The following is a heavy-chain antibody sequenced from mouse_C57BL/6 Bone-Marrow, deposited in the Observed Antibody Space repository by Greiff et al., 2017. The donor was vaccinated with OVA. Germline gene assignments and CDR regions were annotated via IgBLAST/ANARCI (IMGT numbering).Heavy chain of an antibody. CDR3: ARYSGTMIDY. J-gene: IGHJ2*01. CDR1: GYTFTSYW. Sequence: QVQLQQPGAELVRPGSSVKLSCKASGYTFTSYWMHWVKQRPIQGLEWIGNIDPSDSETHYNQKFKDKATLTVDKSSSTAYMQLSSLTSEDSAVYYCARYSGTMIDYWGQGTTLTVSS. D-gene: IGHD4-1*01. CDR2: IDPSDSET. V-gene: IGHV1-52*01.